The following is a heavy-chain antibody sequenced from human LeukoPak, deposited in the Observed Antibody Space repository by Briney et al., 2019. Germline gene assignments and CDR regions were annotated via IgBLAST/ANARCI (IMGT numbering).Heavy chain of an antibody. CDR2: ISSSSSYI. J-gene: IGHJ4*02. CDR1: GFTFSSYS. Sequence: PGGSLRLSCAASGFTFSSYSMNWVRQAPGKGLEWVSSISSSSSYIYYADSVKGRFTISRDNAKNSLYLQMNSLRAEDTAVYYCASGIAAAGSVDYWGQGTLVTVSS. CDR3: ASGIAAAGSVDY. V-gene: IGHV3-21*01. D-gene: IGHD6-13*01.